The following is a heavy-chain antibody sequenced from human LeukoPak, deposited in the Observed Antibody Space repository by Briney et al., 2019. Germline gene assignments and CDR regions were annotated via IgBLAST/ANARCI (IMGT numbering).Heavy chain of an antibody. J-gene: IGHJ6*02. CDR2: ISAYNGNT. D-gene: IGHD3-9*01. Sequence: GESLKISCKGSGYSFTSYWIGWVRQAPGQGLEWMGWISAYNGNTNYAQKLQGRVTMTTDTSTSTAYMELRSLRSDDTAVYYCARDPAVNYDILTGYFSVNGGYYGMDVWGQGTTVTVSS. CDR3: ARDPAVNYDILTGYFSVNGGYYGMDV. V-gene: IGHV1-18*04. CDR1: GYSFTSYW.